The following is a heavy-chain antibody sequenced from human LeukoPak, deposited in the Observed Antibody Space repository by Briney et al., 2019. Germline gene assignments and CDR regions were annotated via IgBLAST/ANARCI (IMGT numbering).Heavy chain of an antibody. Sequence: VQPGGSPRLSCVASGFPFSNYWMHWVRQAPGKGLLWVSRITSDGTATTYADPVKGRFTISRDNAKNTLYLQMNSLRVEDTALYYCARGYNYANDFDSWGQGTLVSVSS. CDR2: ITSDGTAT. CDR1: GFPFSNYW. CDR3: ARGYNYANDFDS. D-gene: IGHD5-24*01. V-gene: IGHV3-74*01. J-gene: IGHJ4*02.